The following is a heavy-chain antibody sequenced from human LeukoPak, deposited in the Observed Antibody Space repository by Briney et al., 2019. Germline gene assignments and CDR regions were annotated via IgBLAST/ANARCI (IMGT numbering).Heavy chain of an antibody. CDR1: GGSISIGGYY. D-gene: IGHD3-10*01. CDR3: ARDYYGSGSALAY. Sequence: QVQLQESGPGLVKPSQTLSLTCTVSGGSISIGGYYWSWIRQHPGKGRECIGYIYYSETTDYNPSLKSRVTISVDTSKNQFSLKLSSVTAADTAVYYCARDYYGSGSALAYWGQGTLVTVSS. J-gene: IGHJ4*02. CDR2: IYYSETT. V-gene: IGHV4-31*03.